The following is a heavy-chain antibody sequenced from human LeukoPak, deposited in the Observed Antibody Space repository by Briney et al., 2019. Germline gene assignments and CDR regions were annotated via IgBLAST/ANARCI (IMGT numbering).Heavy chain of an antibody. CDR3: ARLSPGEGAFDI. Sequence: SSETLCLTCTVSGGSISSSSYYWGWIRQPPGKGLEWIGSIYYSGSTYYNPSLKSRVTISVDTSKNQFSLKLSSVTAADTAVYYCARLSPGEGAFDIWGQGTMVTVSS. D-gene: IGHD3-16*01. V-gene: IGHV4-39*01. CDR2: IYYSGST. J-gene: IGHJ3*02. CDR1: GGSISSSSYY.